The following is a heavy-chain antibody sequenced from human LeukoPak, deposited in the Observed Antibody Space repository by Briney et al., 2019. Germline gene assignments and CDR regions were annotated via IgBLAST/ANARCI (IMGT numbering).Heavy chain of an antibody. CDR2: IHPEGNEK. D-gene: IGHD1-1*01. Sequence: PGGSLRLSCATSGFTFSNFWMSWVRQAPGRGLEWVANIHPEGNEKYHVESVKGRFTISRDNARNFLFLQMNGLRVEDTAVYYCARGDDFSGDHWGQGTLVTVSS. CDR1: GFTFSNFW. CDR3: ARGDDFSGDH. J-gene: IGHJ4*02. V-gene: IGHV3-7*04.